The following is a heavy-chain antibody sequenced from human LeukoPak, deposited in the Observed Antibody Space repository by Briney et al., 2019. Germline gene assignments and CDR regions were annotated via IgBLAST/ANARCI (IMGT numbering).Heavy chain of an antibody. V-gene: IGHV4-59*08. J-gene: IGHJ3*02. D-gene: IGHD1-26*01. CDR1: GGSISGYY. CDR3: ARQGAIAHPFDI. CDR2: INYSGST. Sequence: SETLSLTCTVSGGSISGYYWSWTRQPPGEGLEWVGYINYSGSTNYNPSLKSRVTISVDTSKNQFSPKLHSVTAADTAVYYCARQGAIAHPFDIWGQGKMVAVSS.